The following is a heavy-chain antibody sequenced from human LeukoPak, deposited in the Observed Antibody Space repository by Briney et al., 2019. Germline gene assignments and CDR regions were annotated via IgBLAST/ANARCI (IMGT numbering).Heavy chain of an antibody. CDR3: ARAEGIAAAGTVYFDY. Sequence: PSETLSLTCTVSGGSISSYYWSWIRQPPGKGLEWIGYIYYSGSTNYNPSLKSRVTISVDTSKNQFSLKLGSVTAADTAVYYCARAEGIAAAGTVYFDYWGQGTLVTVSS. D-gene: IGHD6-13*01. V-gene: IGHV4-59*01. CDR2: IYYSGST. CDR1: GGSISSYY. J-gene: IGHJ4*02.